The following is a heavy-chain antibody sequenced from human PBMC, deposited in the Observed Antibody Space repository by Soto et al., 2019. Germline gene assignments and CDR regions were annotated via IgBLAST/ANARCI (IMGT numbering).Heavy chain of an antibody. CDR2: ISAYNGNT. V-gene: IGHV1-18*01. CDR1: GDSFTSYI. Sequence: GASVEVCCEARGDSFTSYIIICVRRAPGQGLEWMGWISAYNGNTNYAQKLQGRVTMTTDTSTSTAYMELRSLRSDDTAVYSCARGGRGYSHGYYWGQGTLVTVSS. D-gene: IGHD5-18*01. CDR3: ARGGRGYSHGYY. J-gene: IGHJ4*02.